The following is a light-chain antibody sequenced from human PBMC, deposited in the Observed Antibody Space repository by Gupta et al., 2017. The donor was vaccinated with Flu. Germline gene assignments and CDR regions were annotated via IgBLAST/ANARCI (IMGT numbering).Light chain of an antibody. CDR1: SSNIQNNY. CDR3: GTWDSSLSAWV. V-gene: IGLV1-51*02. J-gene: IGLJ3*02. Sequence: QSVLTQPPSVSAAPGQKVTISCSGGSSNIQNNYVSWYQQLPGTAPELLIYENNKRPSGIPDRFSGSKSDTSATLGITGLQTGDEADYYRGTWDSSLSAWVFGGGTKLTVL. CDR2: ENN.